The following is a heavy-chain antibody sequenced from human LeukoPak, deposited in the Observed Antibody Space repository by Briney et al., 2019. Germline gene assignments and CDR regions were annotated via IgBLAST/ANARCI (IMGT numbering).Heavy chain of an antibody. D-gene: IGHD6-19*01. CDR3: ARARLAVAGYDY. CDR1: GFTFSSYW. V-gene: IGHV3-74*01. CDR2: INSDGSST. J-gene: IGHJ4*02. Sequence: QPGGSLRRSCAASGFTFSSYWMHWVRQAPGKGLVWVSRINSDGSSTSYADSVKGRFTISRDNAKNTLYLQMNSLRAEDTAVYYCARARLAVAGYDYWGQGTLVTVSS.